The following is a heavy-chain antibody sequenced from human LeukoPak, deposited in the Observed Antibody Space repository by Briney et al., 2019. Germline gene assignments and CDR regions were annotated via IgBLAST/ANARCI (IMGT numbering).Heavy chain of an antibody. D-gene: IGHD3-22*01. CDR3: ARDGNQYDSSGYHPRENFHH. V-gene: IGHV3-33*01. Sequence: GRSLRLSCAASGFTFSNYGMHWVRQAPGKGLEWVALIWYDGSDKYYADSVKGRFTISRDNPKNTLYLQMNSLRAEDTAVYYCARDGNQYDSSGYHPRENFHHWGQGTLVTVSS. J-gene: IGHJ1*01. CDR2: IWYDGSDK. CDR1: GFTFSNYG.